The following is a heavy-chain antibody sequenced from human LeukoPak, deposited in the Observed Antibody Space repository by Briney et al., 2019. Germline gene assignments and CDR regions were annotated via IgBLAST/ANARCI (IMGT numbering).Heavy chain of an antibody. CDR3: ARFLVAVTDFFFAS. CDR2: IYSGGAT. D-gene: IGHD3/OR15-3a*01. CDR1: GHTVGAHY. V-gene: IGHV3-53*01. Sequence: PGGSLRLSCAASGHTVGAHYMAWVRQAPGKGLEWVSLIYSGGATNYADSVKGRFTISRDSSENTLYLQMSSLRAEDTAVYYCARFLVAVTDFFFASWGQGTLVAVSS. J-gene: IGHJ4*02.